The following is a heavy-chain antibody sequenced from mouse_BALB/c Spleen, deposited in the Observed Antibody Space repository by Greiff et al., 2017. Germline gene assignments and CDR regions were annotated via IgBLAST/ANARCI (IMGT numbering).Heavy chain of an antibody. D-gene: IGHD1-1*01. CDR1: GFTFSSYA. Sequence: EVKLMESGGGLVKPGGSLKLSCAASGFTFSSYAMSWVRQTPEKRLEWVASISSGGSTYYPDSVKGRFTISRDNARNILYLQMSSLRSEDTAMYYCARGGYGSSSDYAMDYWGQGTSVTVSS. CDR2: ISSGGST. V-gene: IGHV5-6-5*01. J-gene: IGHJ4*01. CDR3: ARGGYGSSSDYAMDY.